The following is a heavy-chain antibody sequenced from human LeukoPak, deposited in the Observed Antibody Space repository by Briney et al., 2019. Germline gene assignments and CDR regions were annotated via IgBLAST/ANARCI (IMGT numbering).Heavy chain of an antibody. D-gene: IGHD3-3*01. CDR1: GYTFTSYD. Sequence: GASVNVSCTASGYTFTSYDINWVRQAPGQGLEWMGRMNPNSGNADYAQRFQGRVSLTRDTCISTAYMELSGLRSEDTAIYYCARVPGDDFWSGFRSDGIDIWGQGTMVTVSS. J-gene: IGHJ3*02. V-gene: IGHV1-8*01. CDR3: ARVPGDDFWSGFRSDGIDI. CDR2: MNPNSGNA.